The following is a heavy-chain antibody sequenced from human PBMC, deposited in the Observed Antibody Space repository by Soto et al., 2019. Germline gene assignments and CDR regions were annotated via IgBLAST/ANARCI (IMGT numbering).Heavy chain of an antibody. CDR2: ISGTRGRQRNT. D-gene: IGHD5-12*01. CDR1: GFIFSDYA. CDR3: AKTMSRLAGYDMNWLAL. Sequence: GGSLRLSCAASGFIFSDYAVTWVRQAPGKGLEWVSTISGTRGRQRNTFYTASVKGRCTVTRDNSKNTLFLQMNSLSVEATAVYYGAKTMSRLAGYDMNWLALWGQGTLVTVSS. J-gene: IGHJ5*02. V-gene: IGHV3-23*01.